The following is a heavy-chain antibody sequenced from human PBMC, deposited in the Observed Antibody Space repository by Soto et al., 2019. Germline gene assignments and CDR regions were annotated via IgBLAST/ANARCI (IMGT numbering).Heavy chain of an antibody. V-gene: IGHV1-3*01. CDR2: INAGNGNT. J-gene: IGHJ5*02. CDR1: GYTFTSYA. D-gene: IGHD6-19*01. CDR3: ARDRGYIAVARTRDNCFDP. Sequence: ASVKVSCKASGYTFTSYAMHWVRQAPGQRLEWMGWINAGNGNTKYSQKFQGRVTITRDTSASTAYMELSSLRSEDTAVYYCARDRGYIAVARTRDNCFDPWGQGPLVTVSS.